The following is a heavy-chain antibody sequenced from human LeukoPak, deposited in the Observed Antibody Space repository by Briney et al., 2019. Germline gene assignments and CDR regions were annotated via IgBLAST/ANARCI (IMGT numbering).Heavy chain of an antibody. D-gene: IGHD2-15*01. CDR3: ARYCSGGSCYSLHCYYGLDV. J-gene: IGHJ6*02. Sequence: GGSLRLSCAASGFTFGSYAMSWVRQAPGKGLEWVSALTDSGGSTYYTNSVKGRFTISRDNSKNTLYLQMNSLRAEDTAVYYCARYCSGGSCYSLHCYYGLDVWGQGTTVTVSS. CDR2: LTDSGGST. V-gene: IGHV3-23*01. CDR1: GFTFGSYA.